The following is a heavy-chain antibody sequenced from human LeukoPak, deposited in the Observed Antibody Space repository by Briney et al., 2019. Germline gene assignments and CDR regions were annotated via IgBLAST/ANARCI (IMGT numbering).Heavy chain of an antibody. D-gene: IGHD3-16*02. CDR1: VFTFSSYD. V-gene: IGHV3-13*01. J-gene: IGHJ4*02. CDR3: ARGTPDYDYVWGSYRFDY. Sequence: PGGSLRLSCAASVFTFSSYDMHWVRQATGKGLEWVSAIGTAGDTYYPGSVKGRFTISRENAKNSLYLQMNSLRAGDTAVYYCARGTPDYDYVWGSYRFDYWGQGTLVTVSS. CDR2: IGTAGDT.